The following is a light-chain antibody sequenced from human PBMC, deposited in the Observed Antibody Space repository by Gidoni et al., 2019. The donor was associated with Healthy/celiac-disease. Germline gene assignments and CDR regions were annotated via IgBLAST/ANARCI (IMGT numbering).Light chain of an antibody. CDR3: QQYYSTPFT. CDR1: QSVLYSSNNKNY. CDR2: WAS. J-gene: IGKJ3*01. Sequence: DIVMTQSTDTLAVSLGERATINCKSSQSVLYSSNNKNYLAWYQQKPGQPPKLLIYWASTRESGVPDRFSGSGSWTDFTLTISSLQAEDVAVYYCQQYYSTPFTFGPXTKVDIK. V-gene: IGKV4-1*01.